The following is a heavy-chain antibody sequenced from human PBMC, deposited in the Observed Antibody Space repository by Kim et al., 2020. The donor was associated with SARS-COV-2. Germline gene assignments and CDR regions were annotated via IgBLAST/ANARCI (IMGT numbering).Heavy chain of an antibody. CDR2: ISTTSIT. J-gene: IGHJ4*02. CDR1: GFTFSSSN. V-gene: IGHV3-48*02. D-gene: IGHD5-12*01. CDR3: ARDCQWQRDY. Sequence: GGSLRLSCVASGFTFSSSNMNWVRQAPGKGLEWVSHISTTSITYYADSVKGRFTISRDNARNSVYLQMYSLRDEDTAVYYCARDCQWQRDYWGQGALVTVSS.